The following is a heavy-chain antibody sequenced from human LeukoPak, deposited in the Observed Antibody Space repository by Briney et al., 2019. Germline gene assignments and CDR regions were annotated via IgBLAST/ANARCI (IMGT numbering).Heavy chain of an antibody. CDR1: GFTFDDYA. Sequence: PGGSLRLSCAASGFTFDDYAMHWVRQAPGKGLEWVSLISWDGGSTYYADSVKGRFTISRDNSKNSLYLQMNSLRAEDTALYYCAKDAGSRAYYMDVWGKGTTVNVSS. V-gene: IGHV3-43D*03. CDR3: AKDAGSRAYYMDV. CDR2: ISWDGGST. J-gene: IGHJ6*03. D-gene: IGHD3-10*01.